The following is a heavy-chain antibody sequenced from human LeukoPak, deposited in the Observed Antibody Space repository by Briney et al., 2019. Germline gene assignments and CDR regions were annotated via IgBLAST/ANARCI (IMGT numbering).Heavy chain of an antibody. J-gene: IGHJ6*02. CDR2: IYYSGST. CDR1: GGSISSYY. CDR3: ATGGPRVGRDV. Sequence: SETLSLTCTVSGGSISSYYWSWIRQPPGKGLEWIAYIYYSGSTNYNPSLKSRVTISVDTSKNQFSLKLSSVTAADTAVYYCATGGPRVGRDVWGQGTTVTVSS. V-gene: IGHV4-59*08. D-gene: IGHD4-23*01.